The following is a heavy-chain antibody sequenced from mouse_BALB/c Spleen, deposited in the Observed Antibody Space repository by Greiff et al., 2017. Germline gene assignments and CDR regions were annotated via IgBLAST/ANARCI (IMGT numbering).Heavy chain of an antibody. Sequence: EVQLQESGGGLVQPGGSRKLSCAASGFSFSSFGMHWVRQAPEKGLEWVAYISSGSSTIYYADTVKGRFTISRDNPKNTLFLQMTSLRSEDTAMYYCATITCAMDYWGQGTSVTVSS. CDR2: ISSGSSTI. CDR3: ATITCAMDY. J-gene: IGHJ4*01. V-gene: IGHV5-17*02. CDR1: GFSFSSFG.